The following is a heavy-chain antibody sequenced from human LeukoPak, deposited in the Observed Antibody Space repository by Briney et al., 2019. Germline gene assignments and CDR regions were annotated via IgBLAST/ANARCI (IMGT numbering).Heavy chain of an antibody. CDR2: ISSSSYI. V-gene: IGHV3-21*01. J-gene: IGHJ4*02. CDR3: ARVPYSTGAFDY. Sequence: GGSLRLSCAASGFTFSSYSMNWVRQAPGKGLEWVSSISSSSYIYYADSVKGRFTISRDNAKNSLYLQMNSLRAEDTAVYYCARVPYSTGAFDYWGQGTLVTVSS. CDR1: GFTFSSYS. D-gene: IGHD6-19*01.